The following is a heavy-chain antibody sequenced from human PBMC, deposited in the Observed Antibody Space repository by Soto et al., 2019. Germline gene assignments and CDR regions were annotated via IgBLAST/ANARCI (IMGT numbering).Heavy chain of an antibody. V-gene: IGHV1-3*01. CDR3: ARDRPYCGVDCPYYFDY. CDR1: GYTFTRYA. CDR2: INAGNGNT. D-gene: IGHD2-21*02. Sequence: ASVKVSCKASGYTFTRYAMHWVRQAPGQRLEWMGWINAGNGNTKYSQKFQGRVTITTDTSTSTAYMELRSLRSDDTAVYYCARDRPYCGVDCPYYFDYWGQGTLVTVSS. J-gene: IGHJ4*02.